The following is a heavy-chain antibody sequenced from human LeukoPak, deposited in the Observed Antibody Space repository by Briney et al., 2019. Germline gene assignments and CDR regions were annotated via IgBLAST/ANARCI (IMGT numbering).Heavy chain of an antibody. V-gene: IGHV3-74*03. J-gene: IGHJ5*02. D-gene: IGHD3-9*01. CDR2: INTDGSIT. CDR1: GFTFSTYL. CDR3: ASLGTLVP. Sequence: GGSLRLSCAASGFTFSTYLMHWVRHAPGKGLVWVSRINTDGSITTYADSVKGRFTISRDNAKNTLYLQMNSLRDEDTAVYYCASLGTLVPWGQGTLVTVSS.